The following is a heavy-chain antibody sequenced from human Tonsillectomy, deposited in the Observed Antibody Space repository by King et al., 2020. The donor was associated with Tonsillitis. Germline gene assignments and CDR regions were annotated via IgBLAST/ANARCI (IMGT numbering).Heavy chain of an antibody. V-gene: IGHV4-59*01. CDR2: IYYSGST. CDR1: GGSISSYY. Sequence: VPLQESGPGLVKPSETLSLTCTVSGGSISSYYWSWIRQPPGKGLEWIGYIYYSGSTNYNPSLKSRVTISVDTSKNQFSLKLSSVTAADTAVYYCARAGTTVTLFDYWGQGTLVTVSS. CDR3: ARAGTTVTLFDY. J-gene: IGHJ4*02. D-gene: IGHD4-17*01.